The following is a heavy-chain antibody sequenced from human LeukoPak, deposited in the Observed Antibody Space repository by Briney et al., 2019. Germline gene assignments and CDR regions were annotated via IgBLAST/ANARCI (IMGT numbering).Heavy chain of an antibody. Sequence: SETLSLTCTVSGGSISSYYWSWIRQPPGKGLEWIGYIYYSGSTNYNPSLKSRVTISVDTSKNQLSLKPSSVTAADTAVYYCARELRGYSYGSSSYYYYMDVWGKGTTVTVSS. CDR2: IYYSGST. CDR1: GGSISSYY. J-gene: IGHJ6*03. D-gene: IGHD5-18*01. CDR3: ARELRGYSYGSSSYYYYMDV. V-gene: IGHV4-59*01.